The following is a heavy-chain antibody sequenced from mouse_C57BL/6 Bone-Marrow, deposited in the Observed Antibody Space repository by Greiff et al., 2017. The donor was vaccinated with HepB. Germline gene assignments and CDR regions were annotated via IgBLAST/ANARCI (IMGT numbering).Heavy chain of an antibody. D-gene: IGHD1-1*01. Sequence: DVMLVESGGGLVQPGGSLSLSCAASGFTFTDYYMSWVRQPPGKALEWLGFIRNKANGYTTEYSAYVKGRFTISRDNSQSILYLQMNALRAEDSATYYCARLSSSWFAYWGQGTLVTVSA. CDR2: IRNKANGYTT. CDR3: ARLSSSWFAY. J-gene: IGHJ3*01. CDR1: GFTFTDYY. V-gene: IGHV7-3*01.